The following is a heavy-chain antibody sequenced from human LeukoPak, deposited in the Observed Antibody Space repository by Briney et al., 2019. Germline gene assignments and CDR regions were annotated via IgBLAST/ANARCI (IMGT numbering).Heavy chain of an antibody. J-gene: IGHJ5*02. V-gene: IGHV7-4-1*02. CDR2: INTNTGNP. CDR1: GYTFTRYA. CDR3: ARDGSYSSSWFEWFDP. Sequence: ASVKVSCKASGYTFTRYAMNWVRQAPGQGLEWMGWINTNTGNPTYAQGFTGRFVFSLDTSVSTAYLQISSLKAEDTAVYYCARDGSYSSSWFEWFDPWGQGTLVTVSS. D-gene: IGHD6-13*01.